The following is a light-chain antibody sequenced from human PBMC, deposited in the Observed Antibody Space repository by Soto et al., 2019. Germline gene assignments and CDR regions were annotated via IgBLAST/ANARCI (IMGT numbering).Light chain of an antibody. V-gene: IGKV3-20*01. J-gene: IGKJ1*01. CDR2: GAS. CDR3: QQYGSSLTWT. CDR1: QSVSSSY. Sequence: EIVLTQSPGTLSLSPGERATLSCRASQSVSSSYLAWYQQKPGQPTRLIIYGASSRANGIPDRFSGSGSGTDFTLTISRLEPEDFAAYYCQQYGSSLTWTFGQGTKVDIK.